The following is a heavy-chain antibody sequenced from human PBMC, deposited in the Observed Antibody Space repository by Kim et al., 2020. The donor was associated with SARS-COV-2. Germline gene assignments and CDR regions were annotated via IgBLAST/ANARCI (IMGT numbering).Heavy chain of an antibody. CDR1: GYTFTSYA. CDR2: INTNTGNP. CDR3: ARDPRRLWFGELLREILEHWVDP. Sequence: ASVKVSCKASGYTFTSYAMNWVRQAPGQGLEWMGWINTNTGNPTYAQGFTGRFVFSLATSVSTAYLQISSLKAEDTAVYYCARDPRRLWFGELLREILEHWVDPWGQGSLVTVSS. V-gene: IGHV7-4-1*02. J-gene: IGHJ5*02. D-gene: IGHD3-10*01.